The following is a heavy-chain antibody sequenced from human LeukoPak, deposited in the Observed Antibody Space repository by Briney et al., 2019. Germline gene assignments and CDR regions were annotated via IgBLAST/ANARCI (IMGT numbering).Heavy chain of an antibody. CDR3: ARGKTSQDIVTRKTYNWFDP. Sequence: GGSLRLSCAASEFTFSSYNMNWVRQAPGKGLEWVSSISSSGNYIYYADSVKGRFTISRDNAKTSLYLQTKSLRAEDTAVYYCARGKTSQDIVTRKTYNWFDPWGQGTLVTVSS. CDR2: ISSSGNYI. V-gene: IGHV3-21*01. CDR1: EFTFSSYN. J-gene: IGHJ5*02. D-gene: IGHD2-15*01.